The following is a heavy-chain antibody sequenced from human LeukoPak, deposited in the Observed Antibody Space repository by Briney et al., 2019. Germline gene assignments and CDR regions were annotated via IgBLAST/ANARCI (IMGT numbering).Heavy chain of an antibody. CDR2: ISAYNGNT. V-gene: IGHV1-18*01. Sequence: ASVKASCKASGYTFTSYGISWVRQAPGQGLEWMGWISAYNGNTNYAQKLQGRVTMTTDTSTSTAYMELRSLRSDDTAVYYCARERRIVVVITTSDLLDYYYGMDVWGQGTTVTVSS. CDR1: GYTFTSYG. D-gene: IGHD3-22*01. J-gene: IGHJ6*02. CDR3: ARERRIVVVITTSDLLDYYYGMDV.